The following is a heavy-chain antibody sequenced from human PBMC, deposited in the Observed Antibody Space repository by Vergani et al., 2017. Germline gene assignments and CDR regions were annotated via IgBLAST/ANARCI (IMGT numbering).Heavy chain of an antibody. CDR1: GASISSYY. J-gene: IGHJ4*02. D-gene: IGHD3-22*01. Sequence: QLQESGPGLVKPSATLSLTCSVSGASISSYYWSWIRQPPGKGLEWIGYIYYSGSTNYNPSLKSRVTISVDTSKNQFSLKLSSVTAADTAVYYCARGRYYDSSGYYYLFDYWGQGTLVTVSS. CDR3: ARGRYYDSSGYYYLFDY. V-gene: IGHV4-59*01. CDR2: IYYSGST.